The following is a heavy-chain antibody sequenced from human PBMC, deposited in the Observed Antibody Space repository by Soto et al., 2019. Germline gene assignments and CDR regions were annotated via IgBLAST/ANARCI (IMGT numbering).Heavy chain of an antibody. CDR2: IVVGSGNT. CDR3: AAVPVNTIFGVAHFDC. D-gene: IGHD3-3*01. V-gene: IGHV1-58*01. Sequence: GASVKVSCKASGFTFTSSAVQWVRQARGQRLEWIGWIVVGSGNTNYAQKFQERVTITRDMSTSTAYMELSSLRSEDTAVYYCAAVPVNTIFGVAHFDCWGQGTLVTVSS. J-gene: IGHJ4*02. CDR1: GFTFTSSA.